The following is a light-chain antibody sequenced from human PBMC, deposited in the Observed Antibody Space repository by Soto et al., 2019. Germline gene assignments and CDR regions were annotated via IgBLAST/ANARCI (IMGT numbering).Light chain of an antibody. CDR3: QKYNSAPLA. Sequence: DIQMTQSPSSLSATVGDRATITHRASQGITNYLAWYQQKPGKVPKLLIYAASTLQSGVPSRFSGSGSGTDFTLTISSLQPDDIATYFCQKYNSAPLAFGGGTKVDIK. V-gene: IGKV1-27*01. J-gene: IGKJ4*01. CDR1: QGITNY. CDR2: AAS.